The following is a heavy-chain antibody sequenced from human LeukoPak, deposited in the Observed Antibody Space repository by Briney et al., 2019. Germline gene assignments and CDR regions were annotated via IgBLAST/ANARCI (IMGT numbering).Heavy chain of an antibody. Sequence: PGGSLRLSCAASQYTFNTYAMNWVRQAPGKGLEWVSLISRSGDATYYADSVKGRFTISRDKSKDTLYLQMNSLRAEDTAIYYCAKDPSYYDFWSGYYRLFDPWGQGTLVTVSS. CDR2: ISRSGDAT. D-gene: IGHD3-3*01. V-gene: IGHV3-23*01. CDR3: AKDPSYYDFWSGYYRLFDP. J-gene: IGHJ5*02. CDR1: QYTFNTYA.